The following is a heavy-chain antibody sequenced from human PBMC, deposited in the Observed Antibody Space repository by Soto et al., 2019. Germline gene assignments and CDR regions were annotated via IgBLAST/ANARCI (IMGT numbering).Heavy chain of an antibody. Sequence: SETLSLTCAVSGGSISSSNWWSWVRQPPGKGLEWIGEIYHSGSTNYNPSLKSRVTISVDKSKNQFSLKLSSVTAADTAVYYCATVRPSQDCSGGSCYSGYYYYGMDVWGQGTMVTVSS. CDR2: IYHSGST. CDR3: ATVRPSQDCSGGSCYSGYYYYGMDV. CDR1: GGSISSSNW. V-gene: IGHV4-4*02. D-gene: IGHD2-15*01. J-gene: IGHJ6*02.